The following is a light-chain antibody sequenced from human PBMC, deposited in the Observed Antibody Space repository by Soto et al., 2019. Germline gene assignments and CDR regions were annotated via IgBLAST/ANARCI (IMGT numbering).Light chain of an antibody. Sequence: EIVLTKSPATLSLSPGEIATLSCRASQSVSSYLAWYQQKPGQAPRLLIYDASNRATGIPARFSGSGSGTDFTLIISSLEPEDYAVYYCQQRSNWPPITFGQGTRLEIK. J-gene: IGKJ5*01. CDR3: QQRSNWPPIT. V-gene: IGKV3-11*01. CDR1: QSVSSY. CDR2: DAS.